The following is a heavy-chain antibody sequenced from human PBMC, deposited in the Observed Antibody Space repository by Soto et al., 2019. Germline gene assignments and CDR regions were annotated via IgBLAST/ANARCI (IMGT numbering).Heavy chain of an antibody. CDR3: AKQEGEQRVPMDV. CDR1: GFTFSSYG. V-gene: IGHV3-30*18. J-gene: IGHJ6*02. CDR2: ISYDGSNK. Sequence: QVQLVESGGGVVQPGRSLRLSCAASGFTFSSYGMHWVRQAPGKGLEWVAVISYDGSNKYYADSVKGRFTISRDNSKNTLYLQMNSLRAEDTAVYYCAKQEGEQRVPMDVWGQGTTVTVSS. D-gene: IGHD6-6*01.